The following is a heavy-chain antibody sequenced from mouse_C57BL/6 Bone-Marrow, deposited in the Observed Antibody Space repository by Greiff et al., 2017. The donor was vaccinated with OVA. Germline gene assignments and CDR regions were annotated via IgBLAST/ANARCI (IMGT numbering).Heavy chain of an antibody. D-gene: IGHD1-1*01. CDR2: INPSNGGT. V-gene: IGHV1-53*01. CDR1: GYTFTSYW. J-gene: IGHJ2*01. CDR3: ALITTVVAYYFDY. Sequence: VQLQQPGTELVKPGASVNLSCKASGYTFTSYWMHWVKQRPGQGLEWIGNINPSNGGTNYNEKFKSKATLTVDKSSSTAYMQLSSLTSEDSAVYYCALITTVVAYYFDYWGQGTTLTVSS.